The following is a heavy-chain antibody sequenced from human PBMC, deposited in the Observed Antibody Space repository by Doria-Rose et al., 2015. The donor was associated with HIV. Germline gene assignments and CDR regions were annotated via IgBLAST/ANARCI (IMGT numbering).Heavy chain of an antibody. Sequence: QVQLVQSGPVLVKPTETLTLTCTVSGVSLSSPGMGVSWIRQPPGKALEWLANIFSDDDRYYKTSLESRLTISRGTSKSQVVLTMTDMDPVDTATYYCARIKSSRWYHKYYFDFWGQGTLVIVSA. CDR1: GVSLSSPGMG. V-gene: IGHV2-26*01. D-gene: IGHD6-13*01. CDR2: IFSDDDR. CDR3: ARIKSSRWYHKYYFDF. J-gene: IGHJ4*02.